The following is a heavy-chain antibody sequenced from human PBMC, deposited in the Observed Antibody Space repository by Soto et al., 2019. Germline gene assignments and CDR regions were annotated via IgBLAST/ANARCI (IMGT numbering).Heavy chain of an antibody. CDR3: ARRDTGGFFRYFDN. D-gene: IGHD2-8*02. Sequence: GASVKVSCKASGGTLTNFINYPINWVRQAPGQGLEWMGGIVPNIGTVNYAQKFQGRVTITADKSTGTAYMELSSLRSEETALYYCARRDTGGFFRYFDNWGQGTLVTVSS. CDR1: GGTLTNFINYP. V-gene: IGHV1-69*06. CDR2: IVPNIGTV. J-gene: IGHJ4*02.